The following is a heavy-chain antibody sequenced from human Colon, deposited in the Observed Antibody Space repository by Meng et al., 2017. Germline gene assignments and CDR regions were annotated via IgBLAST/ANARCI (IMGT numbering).Heavy chain of an antibody. V-gene: IGHV3-23*04. CDR1: GFTYSSNA. CDR2: INPDGGAT. CDR3: ATFQYTMEDD. Sequence: EVQLVGSGGGLVKPGESLRLSCAASGFTYSSNAMNWVRQAPGKGLEWVSLINPDGGATTYADSVKGRFTISRDNSKNTLFLQMNSLRAEDTAVYFCATFQYTMEDDWGQGTLVTVSS. D-gene: IGHD2-2*02. J-gene: IGHJ4*02.